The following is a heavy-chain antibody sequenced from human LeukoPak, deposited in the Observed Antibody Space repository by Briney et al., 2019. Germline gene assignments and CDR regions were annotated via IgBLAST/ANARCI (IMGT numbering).Heavy chain of an antibody. CDR3: GRALDAFDI. CDR1: GYSISSGYY. Sequence: PSETLSLTCTVSGYSISSGYYWGWTRPPPGKGLEWIRSIYHSGSTYYNPSLKSRVTISLDKSKNQVSLKLNSVEAADTAVYYCGRALDAFDIWGQGTMVTVSS. J-gene: IGHJ3*02. CDR2: IYHSGST. V-gene: IGHV4-38-2*02.